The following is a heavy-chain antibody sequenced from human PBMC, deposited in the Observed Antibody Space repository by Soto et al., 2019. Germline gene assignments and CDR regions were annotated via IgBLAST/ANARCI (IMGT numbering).Heavy chain of an antibody. D-gene: IGHD6-13*01. CDR2: INAGNGYT. CDR1: GYTFTSYA. V-gene: IGHV1-3*05. J-gene: IGHJ3*02. Sequence: QVQLVQSGAEEKKPGASVKVSCKASGYTFTSYAMHWVRQAPGQRLEWMGWINAGNGYTKYSQKFQGRVTITRDTSASTAYMVLSSLTSEDTAVYYCVRGSSSWYQAFDIWGQGTMVTVSS. CDR3: VRGSSSWYQAFDI.